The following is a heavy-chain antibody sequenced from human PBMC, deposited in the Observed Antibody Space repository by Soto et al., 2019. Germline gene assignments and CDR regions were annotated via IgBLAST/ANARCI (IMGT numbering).Heavy chain of an antibody. J-gene: IGHJ4*02. Sequence: QVQLVESGGGVVQPGRSLRLSCAAPGFTFSSYGMHWVRQAPGKGLEWVAVIWYDGSNKYYADSVKGRFTISRDNSKNTLYLQMNSLRAEDTAVYYCARDLASYCSGGSCYPDYWGQGTLVTGSS. V-gene: IGHV3-33*01. D-gene: IGHD2-15*01. CDR1: GFTFSSYG. CDR3: ARDLASYCSGGSCYPDY. CDR2: IWYDGSNK.